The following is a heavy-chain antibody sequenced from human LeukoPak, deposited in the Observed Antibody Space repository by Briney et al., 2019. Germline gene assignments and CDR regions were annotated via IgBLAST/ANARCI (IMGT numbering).Heavy chain of an antibody. J-gene: IGHJ3*02. CDR2: ISGSGGST. CDR1: GFTFSSYS. V-gene: IGHV3-23*01. CDR3: AKNVGYCSSTSCYSAFDI. Sequence: GGSLRLSCAASGFTFSSYSMNWVRQAPGKGLEWVSAISGSGGSTYYADSVKGRFTISRDNSKNTLYLQMNSLRAEDTAVYYCAKNVGYCSSTSCYSAFDIWGQGTMVTVSS. D-gene: IGHD2-2*01.